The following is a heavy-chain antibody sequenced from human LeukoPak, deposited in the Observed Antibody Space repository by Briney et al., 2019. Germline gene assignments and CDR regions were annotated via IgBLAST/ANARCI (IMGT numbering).Heavy chain of an antibody. CDR2: ISGSGGST. J-gene: IGHJ4*02. Sequence: GGSLRLSCAASGFTFSSYAMSWVRQAPGKGLEWVSSISGSGGSTYYADSVKGRFTISRDNSKNTLYLQMNSLRAEDTAVYYCAKDGSTYSSGWPRDYWGQGTLVTVSS. CDR1: GFTFSSYA. CDR3: AKDGSTYSSGWPRDY. D-gene: IGHD6-19*01. V-gene: IGHV3-23*01.